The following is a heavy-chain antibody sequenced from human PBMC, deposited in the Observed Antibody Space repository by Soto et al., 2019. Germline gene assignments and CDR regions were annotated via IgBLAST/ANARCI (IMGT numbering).Heavy chain of an antibody. V-gene: IGHV3-23*01. D-gene: IGHD3-10*01. J-gene: IGHJ4*02. CDR2: ISGSGDST. CDR3: AKALYGGFTY. Sequence: EVRLLESGGGLVQPGGSLRLSCAASGFTFGVYAISWVRQAPGKGLEWVSGISGSGDSTHYADSVKGRFTVSRDNSKSMLYLQTNSLRAEDTAIYYCAKALYGGFTYWGQGTLVTVSS. CDR1: GFTFGVYA.